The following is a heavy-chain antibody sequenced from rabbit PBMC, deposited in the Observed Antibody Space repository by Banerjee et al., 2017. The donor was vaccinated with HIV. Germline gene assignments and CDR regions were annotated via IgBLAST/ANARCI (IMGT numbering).Heavy chain of an antibody. J-gene: IGHJ4*01. CDR2: IATGSGTT. D-gene: IGHD4-1*01. Sequence: QSLEESGGGLVRPGASLTLTCTASGFSFSSKYYYMCWVRQAPGKGLEWIGCIATGSGTTYYASWAKGRFTISKTSSTTVTLQMTSLTAADTATYFCASAGGGGVGYNLWGQGTLVTVS. CDR1: GFSFSSKYYY. CDR3: ASAGGGGVGYNL. V-gene: IGHV1S40*01.